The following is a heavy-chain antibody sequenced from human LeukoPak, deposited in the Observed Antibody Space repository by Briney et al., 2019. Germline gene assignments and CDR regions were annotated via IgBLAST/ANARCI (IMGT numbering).Heavy chain of an antibody. D-gene: IGHD6-19*01. J-gene: IGHJ3*02. CDR3: ARGLVMAVAGTRDAFDM. CDR1: GFTFSSYA. Sequence: PGGSLRLSCAASGFTFSSYAMNWVRQAPGMGLEWVSTISAGGGSTYYADSVKGRFTISRDNSKNTLYLQMNSLRAEDTAVYYCARGLVMAVAGTRDAFDMWGQGTMVTVSS. CDR2: ISAGGGST. V-gene: IGHV3-23*01.